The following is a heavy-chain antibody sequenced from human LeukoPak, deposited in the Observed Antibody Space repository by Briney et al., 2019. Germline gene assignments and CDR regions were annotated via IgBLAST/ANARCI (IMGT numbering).Heavy chain of an antibody. Sequence: GGSLRLSCAASGFTFGIYWMHWVRQPPGKWLGWVSRIIIDGSSTSYADSVEGRFTISRDNAKNTLYMKMNSVRAEDTAVYYCVRDATTRSAFDIWGQGIMVTVSS. D-gene: IGHD5-12*01. CDR3: VRDATTRSAFDI. CDR2: IIIDGSST. CDR1: GFTFGIYW. J-gene: IGHJ3*02. V-gene: IGHV3-74*01.